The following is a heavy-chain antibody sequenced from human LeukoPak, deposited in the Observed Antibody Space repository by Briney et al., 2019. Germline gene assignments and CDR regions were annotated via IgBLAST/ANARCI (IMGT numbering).Heavy chain of an antibody. CDR2: IRYDGSNK. CDR3: ARGYSRAAFDI. J-gene: IGHJ3*02. CDR1: GLTFSSYG. Sequence: GGSLRLSCAASGLTFSSYGMHWVRQAPGKGLEWVAFIRYDGSNKYYADSVKGRFTVSRDNGKNSLLLQMNSLRAEDTALYYCARGYSRAAFDIWGQGTVVAVSS. D-gene: IGHD2-15*01. V-gene: IGHV3-30*02.